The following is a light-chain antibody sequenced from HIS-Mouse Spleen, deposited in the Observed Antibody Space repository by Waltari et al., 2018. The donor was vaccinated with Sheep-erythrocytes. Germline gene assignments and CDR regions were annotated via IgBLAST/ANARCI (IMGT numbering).Light chain of an antibody. V-gene: IGLV1-44*01. CDR2: SNN. CDR3: CSYAGSSTPWV. Sequence: QSVLTQPPSASGTPGQRVTISCSGSSSNIGSNTVNWYQQLPGTAPKLLIYSNNQRPSGVPDRFSGFKSGNTASLTISGLQAEDEADYYCCSYAGSSTPWVFGVGTKLTVL. J-gene: IGLJ3*02. CDR1: SSNIGSNT.